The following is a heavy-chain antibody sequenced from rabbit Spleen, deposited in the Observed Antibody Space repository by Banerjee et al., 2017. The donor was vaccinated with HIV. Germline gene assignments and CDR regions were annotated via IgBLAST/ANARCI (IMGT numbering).Heavy chain of an antibody. CDR1: GFSFSSSYY. V-gene: IGHV1S40*01. Sequence: QSLEESGGDLVKPGASLTLTCTASGFSFSSSYYMCLVRQAPGKGLECIACIYGGSSGSTWYTRWAKGRFTISKTSSTTVTLQMTSLTAADRATYFCARGTATMTMVITGYYLKLWVQGTLVTVS. J-gene: IGHJ4*01. D-gene: IGHD2-1*01. CDR2: IYGGSSGST. CDR3: ARGTATMTMVITGYYLKL.